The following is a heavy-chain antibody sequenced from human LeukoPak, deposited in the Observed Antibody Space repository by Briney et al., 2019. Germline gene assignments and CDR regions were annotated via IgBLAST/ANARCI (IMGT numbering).Heavy chain of an antibody. V-gene: IGHV3-23*01. J-gene: IGHJ4*02. CDR1: GFTFSSYA. D-gene: IGHD3-10*01. CDR3: AKGGYYYGSGSYFDY. CDR2: ISGSGVST. Sequence: TGGSLRLSCAASGFTFSSYAMSWVRQAPGKGLEWVSGISGSGVSTYYADSVKGRFTLSRDNSKNTLFLQMNSLRAEDTAVYYCAKGGYYYGSGSYFDYWGQGTLVTVSS.